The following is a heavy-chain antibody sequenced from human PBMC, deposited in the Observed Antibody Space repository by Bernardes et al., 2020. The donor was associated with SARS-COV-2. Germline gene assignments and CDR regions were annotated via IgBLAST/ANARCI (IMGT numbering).Heavy chain of an antibody. CDR3: ATAIPMTLTGNWFDP. J-gene: IGHJ5*02. D-gene: IGHD3-22*01. V-gene: IGHV1-24*01. CDR2: FDPEDGET. CDR1: GYTLTELS. Sequence: ASVKVSCKVSGYTLTELSMHWVRQTPGKVLEWMGGFDPEDGETIYAQKFQGRVTMTEDTSTDTAYMELSSLRSEDTAVYYCATAIPMTLTGNWFDPWGQGTLVTVSS.